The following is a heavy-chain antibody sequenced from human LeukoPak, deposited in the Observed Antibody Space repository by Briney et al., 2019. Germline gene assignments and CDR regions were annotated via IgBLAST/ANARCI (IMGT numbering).Heavy chain of an antibody. Sequence: PGGSLRLSCAASGFTFSSYGMHWVRQAPGKGLEWVAVIWYDGSNKYYADSVKGRFTISRDNSKNTLYLQMNSLRAEDTAVYYCARDNLAYYYYGMDVWGQGTTVTVSS. D-gene: IGHD3-16*01. J-gene: IGHJ6*02. CDR2: IWYDGSNK. V-gene: IGHV3-33*08. CDR1: GFTFSSYG. CDR3: ARDNLAYYYYGMDV.